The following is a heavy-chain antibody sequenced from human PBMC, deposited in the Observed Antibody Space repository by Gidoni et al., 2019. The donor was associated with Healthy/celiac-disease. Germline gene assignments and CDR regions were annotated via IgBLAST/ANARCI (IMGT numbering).Heavy chain of an antibody. D-gene: IGHD6-13*01. CDR2: FSGSGGSI. Sequence: EVQLLESGGGLVQPGGSLRLSCAASGFTFSSYAMSWVRPAPGTGLECVSAFSGSGGSIYYAESVKGRFTISRDNSKNTLYLQMNSLRAEDTAVYYCAKDLISSWYKRPLSGQHWGQGTLVTVSS. CDR3: AKDLISSWYKRPLSGQH. J-gene: IGHJ1*01. V-gene: IGHV3-23*01. CDR1: GFTFSSYA.